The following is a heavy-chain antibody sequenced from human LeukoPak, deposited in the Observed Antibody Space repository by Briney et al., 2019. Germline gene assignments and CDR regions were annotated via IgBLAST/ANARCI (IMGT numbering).Heavy chain of an antibody. J-gene: IGHJ3*02. CDR1: GGSISGYY. CDR3: ARLITGTTTAFDI. CDR2: VYTSGST. D-gene: IGHD1-7*01. V-gene: IGHV4-4*07. Sequence: PSETLSLXCSVSGGSISGYYWTWIRQPAGKGLEWIGRVYTSGSTHYNPSLKTRLTMSVDTSKNQFSLKLSSVIAADTAVYYCARLITGTTTAFDIWGQGTMVTVSS.